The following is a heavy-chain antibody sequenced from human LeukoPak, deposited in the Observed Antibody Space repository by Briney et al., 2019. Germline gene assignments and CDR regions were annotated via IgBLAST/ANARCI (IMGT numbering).Heavy chain of an antibody. CDR1: GYTFTSYY. Sequence: AASVKVSCKASGYTFTSYYMHWVRQAPGQGLEWMGIIYPSDGSTTYAQDFQGRVTMTRDTSTSTVYMELSSLRSENTAVYYCARDYKIPQQYCSITSCYLFDYWGQGTLVTVSS. V-gene: IGHV1-46*01. D-gene: IGHD2-2*01. CDR2: IYPSDGST. CDR3: ARDYKIPQQYCSITSCYLFDY. J-gene: IGHJ4*02.